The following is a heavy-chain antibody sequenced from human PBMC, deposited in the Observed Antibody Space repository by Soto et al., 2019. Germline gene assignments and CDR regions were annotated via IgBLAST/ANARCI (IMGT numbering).Heavy chain of an antibody. CDR3: AKDRGVVILPETTEPLGAFDI. CDR2: ISGSGGST. CDR1: GFTFSSYA. V-gene: IGHV3-23*01. D-gene: IGHD3-3*01. J-gene: IGHJ3*02. Sequence: PGGSLRLSCAASGFTFSSYAMSWVRQAPGKGLEWVSAISGSGGSTYYADSVKGRFTISRDNSKNTLYLQMNSLRAEDTAVYYCAKDRGVVILPETTEPLGAFDIWGQGTMVTVSS.